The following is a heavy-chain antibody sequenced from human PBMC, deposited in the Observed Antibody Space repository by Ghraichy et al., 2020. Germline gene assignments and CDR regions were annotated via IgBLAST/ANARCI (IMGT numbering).Heavy chain of an antibody. CDR3: ARTAKEYSSSWGFDF. CDR1: GYTFTGYY. D-gene: IGHD6-13*01. CDR2: INPNSGGT. V-gene: IGHV1-2*04. Sequence: ASVKVSCKASGYTFTGYYMHWVRQAPGQGLEWMGWINPNSGGTNYAQKFQGWVTMTRDTSISTAYMELSRLRSDDTAVYYCARTAKEYSSSWGFDFWGQGTLVTVSS. J-gene: IGHJ4*02.